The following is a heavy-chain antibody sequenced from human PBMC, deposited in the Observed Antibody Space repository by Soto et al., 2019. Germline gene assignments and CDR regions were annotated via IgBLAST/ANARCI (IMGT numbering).Heavy chain of an antibody. Sequence: EVQLLESGGGLVRPGGSLRLSCAASGFTFNNYAMTWVRQAPGKGLEWVSAISGGGDTTSYADSVKGRFTVSRDGSKNTLYLQMSSLRAEDTALYYCAKGRGGSGSLTPRVDSWGQGTLVTVSS. V-gene: IGHV3-23*01. CDR1: GFTFNNYA. CDR3: AKGRGGSGSLTPRVDS. CDR2: ISGGGDTT. J-gene: IGHJ4*02. D-gene: IGHD3-10*01.